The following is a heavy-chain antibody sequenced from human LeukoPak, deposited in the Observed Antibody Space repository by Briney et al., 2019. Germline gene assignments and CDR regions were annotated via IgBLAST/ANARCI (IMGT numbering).Heavy chain of an antibody. CDR1: GESVSSTGAS. D-gene: IGHD5-24*01. V-gene: IGHV6-1*01. Sequence: SQALSLTCAISGESVSSTGASWNWIRQSPSRGLEWLGRTYYRSQWYYEYALSVKSRIIVAPDTSKNQFSLQLNSVTPEDTAVYYCVRGNYNFDYWGQGSLVTVSS. CDR2: TYYRSQWYY. J-gene: IGHJ4*02. CDR3: VRGNYNFDY.